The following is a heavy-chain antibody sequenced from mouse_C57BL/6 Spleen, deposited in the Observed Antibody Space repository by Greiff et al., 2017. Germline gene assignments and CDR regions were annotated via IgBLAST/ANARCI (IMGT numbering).Heavy chain of an antibody. D-gene: IGHD4-1*01. V-gene: IGHV5-6*02. Sequence: DVKLVESGGDLVKPGGSLKLSCAASGFTFSSSGMSWVRQTPDKRLEWVATISSGGSYTYYPDRVKGRFTNARDNAKNTLYLQMSSLKSEDTAMNYCSRRASWGPFAYWGQGTLVTVSA. J-gene: IGHJ3*01. CDR1: GFTFSSSG. CDR2: ISSGGSYT. CDR3: SRRASWGPFAY.